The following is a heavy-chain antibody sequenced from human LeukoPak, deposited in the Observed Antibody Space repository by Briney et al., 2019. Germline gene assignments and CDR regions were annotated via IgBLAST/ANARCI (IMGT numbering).Heavy chain of an antibody. CDR1: GYTFTSYY. CDR3: ARDNVVVPAATPYYYYYMDV. V-gene: IGHV1-46*01. Sequence: ASVKVSCKASGYTFTSYYMHWVRQAPGQGLEWMGIINPSGGSTSYAQKFQGRVTMTRNTSISTAYMELSSLRSEDTAVYYCARDNVVVPAATPYYYYYMDVWGKGTTVTISS. J-gene: IGHJ6*03. CDR2: INPSGGST. D-gene: IGHD2-2*01.